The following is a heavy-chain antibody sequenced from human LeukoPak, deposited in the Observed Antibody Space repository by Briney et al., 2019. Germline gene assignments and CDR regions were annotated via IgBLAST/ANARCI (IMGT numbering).Heavy chain of an antibody. V-gene: IGHV4-59*01. D-gene: IGHD6-13*01. CDR1: GGSINSYY. J-gene: IGHJ4*02. CDR2: IYYSGST. Sequence: HSETLSLTCTVSGGSINSYYWSWIRQPPGKGLEWIGYIYYSGSTNYNPSLKSRVTISVDTSKNQFSLRLSSVTAADTAVYYCARVTGYMTEDYFDYWGQGTLITVSS. CDR3: ARVTGYMTEDYFDY.